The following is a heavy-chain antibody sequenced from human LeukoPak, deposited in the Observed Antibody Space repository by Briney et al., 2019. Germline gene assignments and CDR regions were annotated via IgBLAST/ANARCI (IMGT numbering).Heavy chain of an antibody. J-gene: IGHJ4*02. CDR1: GYTFTGYY. Sequence: SVKVSCKASGYTFTGYYMHWVRQAPGQGLQWMGWINPNSGGTNYAQKFQGRVTMTRDTSISTAYMELSRLRSDDTAVYYCARTVAGTHYYFDSWRQGTLVTVSA. D-gene: IGHD3-10*01. V-gene: IGHV1-2*02. CDR2: INPNSGGT. CDR3: ARTVAGTHYYFDS.